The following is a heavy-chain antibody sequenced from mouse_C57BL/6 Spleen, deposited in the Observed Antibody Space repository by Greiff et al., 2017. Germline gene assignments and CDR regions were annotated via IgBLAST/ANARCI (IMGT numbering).Heavy chain of an antibody. CDR1: GFTFSSYA. CDR3: AREHLHDYGSSYLDY. D-gene: IGHD1-1*01. V-gene: IGHV5-4*01. CDR2: ISDGGSYT. J-gene: IGHJ2*01. Sequence: EVQVVESGGGLVKPGGSLKLSCAASGFTFSSYAMSWVRQTPEKRLEWVATISDGGSYTYYPDNVKGRFTISRDNAKNNLYLQMSHLKSEDTAMYDCAREHLHDYGSSYLDYWGQGTTLTVSS.